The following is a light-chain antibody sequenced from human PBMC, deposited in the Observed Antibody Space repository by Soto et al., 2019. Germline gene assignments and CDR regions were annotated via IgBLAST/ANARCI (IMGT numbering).Light chain of an antibody. Sequence: DIQMTQSPSTLSASVGDRVTITCRASQSISWWLAWYQQKPGKAPKVLIYDASSLESGVPSRFSGSGSGTDFTLTISSLEPEDFAVYYCQQRSNWITFGQGTRLEIK. V-gene: IGKV1-5*01. CDR2: DAS. CDR3: QQRSNWIT. J-gene: IGKJ5*01. CDR1: QSISWW.